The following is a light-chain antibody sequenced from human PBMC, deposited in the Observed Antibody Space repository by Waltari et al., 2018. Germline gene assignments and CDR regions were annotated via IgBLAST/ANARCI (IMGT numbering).Light chain of an antibody. CDR1: NSNVGNNY. CDR3: GTWDTNLSAML. V-gene: IGLV1-51*01. CDR2: DDN. Sequence: QSVLTQPPSLSAAPGQKVTISCSGGNSNVGNNYVSWYQPFPGTAPKLPIYDDNKRPSGISDRFSGSKSGTSATLGITGLQTGDEADYYCGTWDTNLSAMLFGGGTKLTVL. J-gene: IGLJ2*01.